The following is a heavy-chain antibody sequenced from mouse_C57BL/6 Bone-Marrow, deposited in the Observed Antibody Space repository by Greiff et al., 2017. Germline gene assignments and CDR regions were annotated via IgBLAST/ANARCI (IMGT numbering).Heavy chain of an antibody. Sequence: VQLQQSGAELVKPGASVKLSCTASGFNIKDYYIHWVKQRTEQGLEWIGRIDPEDGENKYAPKFQDKATIPADTSSNTAYLQLSSLTSEDTAVYYCTRSLIYYGTNYRGQGTTLTVSS. J-gene: IGHJ2*01. CDR1: GFNIKDYY. CDR3: TRSLIYYGTNY. D-gene: IGHD1-1*01. V-gene: IGHV14-2*01. CDR2: IDPEDGEN.